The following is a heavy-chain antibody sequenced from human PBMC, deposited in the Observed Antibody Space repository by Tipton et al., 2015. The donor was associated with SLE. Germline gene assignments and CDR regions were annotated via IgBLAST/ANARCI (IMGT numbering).Heavy chain of an antibody. CDR2: ISYDGSNK. D-gene: IGHD2-21*02. J-gene: IGHJ4*02. CDR3: AKAVVTATGGDY. Sequence: SLRLSCAASGFIFSRYDMHWVRQAPGKGLEWVAAISYDGSNKKYADSVKGRFTISRDNSRNTLYLQMNSLRADDTAVYYCAKAVVTATGGDYWGQGTLVTVSS. CDR1: GFIFSRYD. V-gene: IGHV3-30*18.